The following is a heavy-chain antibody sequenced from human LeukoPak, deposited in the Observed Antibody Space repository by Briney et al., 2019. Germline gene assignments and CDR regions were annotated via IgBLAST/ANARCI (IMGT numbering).Heavy chain of an antibody. CDR3: ARDRGSGWPAFDY. Sequence: SVKVSCKASGGTFSSYAISWVRQAPGQGLEWMGGIIPIFGTANYAQKFQGRVTITADKSTSTAYMELSSLRFEDTAVYYCARDRGSGWPAFDYWGQGTLVTVSS. J-gene: IGHJ4*02. CDR2: IIPIFGTA. CDR1: GGTFSSYA. V-gene: IGHV1-69*06. D-gene: IGHD6-19*01.